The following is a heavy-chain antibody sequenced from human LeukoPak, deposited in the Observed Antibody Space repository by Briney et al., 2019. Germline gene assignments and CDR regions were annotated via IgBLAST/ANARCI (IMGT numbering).Heavy chain of an antibody. Sequence: TGGSLRLSCVASGFSFNNYAMNWVRQAPGKGLAWVSLIIGSSGTTFYADSVKGRFTISRDKSKSTLYLQMNSLRAEDTAVYYCAKGAYDYIEMAYFDYWGQGSLVTVSS. CDR1: GFSFNNYA. D-gene: IGHD5-12*01. CDR3: AKGAYDYIEMAYFDY. J-gene: IGHJ4*02. V-gene: IGHV3-23*01. CDR2: IIGSSGTT.